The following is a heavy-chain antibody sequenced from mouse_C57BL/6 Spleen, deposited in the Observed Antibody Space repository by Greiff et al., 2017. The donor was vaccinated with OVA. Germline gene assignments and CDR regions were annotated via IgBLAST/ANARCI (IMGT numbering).Heavy chain of an antibody. D-gene: IGHD2-1*01. J-gene: IGHJ3*01. Sequence: VQLQQSGAELVKPGASVKLSCKASGYTFPEYTIHWVKQRSGQGLEWIGWFYPGSGSIKYNEKFKDKATLTADKSSSTVYMELSRLTSEDSAVYFCARHEGLYYGNPAWFAYWGQGTLVTVSA. CDR2: FYPGSGSI. CDR3: ARHEGLYYGNPAWFAY. CDR1: GYTFPEYT. V-gene: IGHV1-62-2*01.